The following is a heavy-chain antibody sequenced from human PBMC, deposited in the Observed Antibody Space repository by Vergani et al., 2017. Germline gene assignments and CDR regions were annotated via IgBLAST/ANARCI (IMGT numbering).Heavy chain of an antibody. V-gene: IGHV5-10-1*03. D-gene: IGHD3-10*01. J-gene: IGHJ4*02. Sequence: EVQLVQSGAEVKKPGESPRISCKGSGYSFTSYWISWVRQMPGKGLEWMGRIDPSDSYTNYSPSFQGHVTISADKSISTAYLQWSSLKASDTAMYYCARVSYGSGSYYRPDYWGQGTLVTVSS. CDR3: ARVSYGSGSYYRPDY. CDR1: GYSFTSYW. CDR2: IDPSDSYT.